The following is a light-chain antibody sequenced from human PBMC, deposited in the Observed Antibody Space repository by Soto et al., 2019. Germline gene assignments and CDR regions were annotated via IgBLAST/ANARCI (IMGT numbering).Light chain of an antibody. V-gene: IGKV3-11*01. CDR1: QSVNQK. CDR3: QQRSNWPKT. CDR2: VAS. J-gene: IGKJ1*01. Sequence: EIVLTQSPATLSVSPGERATLSCRASQSVNQKLGWYQQKPGQAPRLLIYVASHRATGIPARFSGSGSGTDFTLTISSLEPEDFAVYYCQQRSNWPKTFGQGTKVDI.